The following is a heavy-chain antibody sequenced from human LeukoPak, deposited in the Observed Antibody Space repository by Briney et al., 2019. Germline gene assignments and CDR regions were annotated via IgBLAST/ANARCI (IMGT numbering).Heavy chain of an antibody. CDR2: INHSGST. V-gene: IGHV4-39*07. D-gene: IGHD1-26*01. J-gene: IGHJ4*02. CDR3: ARRRSGSYRSFFDY. CDR1: GGSVSSTSPY. Sequence: SETLSLTCTVSGGSVSSTSPYWGWIRQPPGKGLEWIGEINHSGSTNYNPSLKSRVTISVDTSKNQFSLKLSSVTAADTAVYYCARRRSGSYRSFFDYWGQGTLVTVSS.